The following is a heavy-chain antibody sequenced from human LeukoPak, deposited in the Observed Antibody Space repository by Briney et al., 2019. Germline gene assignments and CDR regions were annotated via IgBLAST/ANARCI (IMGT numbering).Heavy chain of an antibody. D-gene: IGHD4-17*01. J-gene: IGHJ3*02. CDR1: GFTFSSSA. Sequence: PGGSLRLSCAASGFTFSSSAMHWVRQAPGKGLEYVSAISSNGGRVYYADSVKGRFTVSRDNSKSTLYLQMGSLRAEDMAVYYCARAGTTVYDAFDIWGQGTMVTVSS. CDR3: ARAGTTVYDAFDI. CDR2: ISSNGGRV. V-gene: IGHV3-64*02.